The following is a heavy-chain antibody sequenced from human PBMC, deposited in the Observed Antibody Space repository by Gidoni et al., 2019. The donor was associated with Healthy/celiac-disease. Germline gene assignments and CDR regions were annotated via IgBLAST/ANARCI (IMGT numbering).Heavy chain of an antibody. CDR2: ISWNSVSI. CDR1: GLTFDAYA. CDR3: AKDIGFGENNGMDV. V-gene: IGHV3-9*01. D-gene: IGHD3-10*01. Sequence: EVQLVESGGGLVQPGRSLRLSCAASGLTFDAYAMHWVRQAPGKGLEWVSGISWNSVSIGYADSVKGRFTISRDNAKNSLYLQMNSLRAEDTALYYCAKDIGFGENNGMDVWGQGTTVTVSS. J-gene: IGHJ6*02.